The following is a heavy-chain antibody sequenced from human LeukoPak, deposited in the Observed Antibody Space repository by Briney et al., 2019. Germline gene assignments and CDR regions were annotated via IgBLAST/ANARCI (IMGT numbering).Heavy chain of an antibody. V-gene: IGHV4-34*01. CDR2: INHSGST. Sequence: PSETLSLTCAVYGGSFSGYYWSWIRQPPGKGLEWIGEINHSGSTNYNPSLKSRVTISVDTSKNQFSLKLSSVTAADTAVYYCARKRVVPAAIRGALDYWGQGTLVTVSS. J-gene: IGHJ4*02. D-gene: IGHD2-2*02. CDR3: ARKRVVPAAIRGALDY. CDR1: GGSFSGYY.